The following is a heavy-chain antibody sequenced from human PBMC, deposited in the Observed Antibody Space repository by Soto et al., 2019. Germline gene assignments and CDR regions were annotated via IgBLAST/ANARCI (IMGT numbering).Heavy chain of an antibody. V-gene: IGHV3-30-3*01. D-gene: IGHD6-6*01. Sequence: QVQLVESGGGVVQPGRSLRLSCAASGFTFSSYAMHWVRQAPGKGLEWVAVISYDGSNKYYADSVKGRFTISRDNSKNPLYLQMNSLRAEDTAVYYCLRDGQLKYYFDYWGQGTLVTVSS. CDR3: LRDGQLKYYFDY. CDR1: GFTFSSYA. J-gene: IGHJ4*02. CDR2: ISYDGSNK.